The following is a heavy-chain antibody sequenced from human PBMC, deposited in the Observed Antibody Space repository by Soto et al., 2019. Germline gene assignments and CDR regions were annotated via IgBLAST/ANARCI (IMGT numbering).Heavy chain of an antibody. CDR1: GFTFSTYS. Sequence: GGSLRLSCKASGFTFSTYSMTWVRQAPGKGLEWVAAIAEDGTVNYYVDSVKGRFTISRHNANGSLFLQMNSLRVEDTALYYCARGRRDYWGQGTLVTVSS. V-gene: IGHV3-7*03. CDR3: ARGRRDY. J-gene: IGHJ4*02. CDR2: IAEDGTVN.